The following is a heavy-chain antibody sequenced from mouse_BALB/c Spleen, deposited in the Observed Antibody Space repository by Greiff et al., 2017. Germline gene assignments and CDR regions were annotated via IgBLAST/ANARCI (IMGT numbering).Heavy chain of an antibody. CDR3: ARERYGDYAMDY. CDR1: GYTFTDYA. CDR2: ISTYYGNT. D-gene: IGHD2-14*01. Sequence: QVQLKQSGPELVRPGVSVKISCKGSGYTFTDYAMHWVKQSHAKSLEWIGVISTYYGNTNYNQKFKGKATMTVDKSSSTAYMELARLTSEDSAIYYCARERYGDYAMDYWGQGTSVTVSS. V-gene: IGHV1-67*01. J-gene: IGHJ4*01.